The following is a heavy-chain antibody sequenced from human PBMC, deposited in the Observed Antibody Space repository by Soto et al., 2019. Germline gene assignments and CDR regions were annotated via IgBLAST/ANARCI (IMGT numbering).Heavy chain of an antibody. CDR2: IYSGGST. V-gene: IGHV3-66*02. CDR1: GFTVSSNY. CDR3: ARDPDAQAIWGIDY. Sequence: GGSLRLSCAASGFTVSSNYMSWVRQAPGKGLEWVSVIYSGGSTYYADSVKGRFTISRDNSKNKLYLQMNSLRAEDTAVYYCARDPDAQAIWGIDYWGQGTLVTVSS. J-gene: IGHJ4*02. D-gene: IGHD7-27*01.